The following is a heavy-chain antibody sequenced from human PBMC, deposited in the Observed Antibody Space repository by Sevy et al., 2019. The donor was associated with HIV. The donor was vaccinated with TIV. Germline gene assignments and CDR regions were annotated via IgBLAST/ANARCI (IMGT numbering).Heavy chain of an antibody. J-gene: IGHJ6*03. V-gene: IGHV3-73*01. Sequence: GGSLRLSCAASGFTFSGSAMHWVRQASGKGLEWVGRIRSKANSYATSYAASGKGRFTIARDDSKNTAYLQMNCLKTEDTAVYYWTIGYCSGGSCPPGYYYYYMDVWGKGTTVTVSS. CDR1: GFTFSGSA. CDR3: TIGYCSGGSCPPGYYYYYMDV. D-gene: IGHD2-15*01. CDR2: IRSKANSYAT.